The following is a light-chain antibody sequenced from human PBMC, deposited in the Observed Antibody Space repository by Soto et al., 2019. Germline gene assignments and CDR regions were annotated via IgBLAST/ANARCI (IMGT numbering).Light chain of an antibody. CDR3: TSWTTSTTMI. J-gene: IGLJ2*01. V-gene: IGLV2-14*03. CDR2: DVN. Sequence: QSALTQPASVSGSPGQSITISCTGTSSDIGAYNFVSWYQQHPGKAPKLMLYDVNIRPSGVSNRFSGSKSGNTASLTLSWLQAEDEAYYYCTSWTTSTTMIFGGGPKLTVL. CDR1: SSDIGAYNF.